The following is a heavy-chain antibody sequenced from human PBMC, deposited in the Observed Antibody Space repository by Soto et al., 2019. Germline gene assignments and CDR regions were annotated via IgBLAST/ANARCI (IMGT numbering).Heavy chain of an antibody. J-gene: IGHJ6*02. V-gene: IGHV1-69*01. Sequence: QVQLVQSGAEVKKPGSSVKVSCKASGGTFSSYAISWVRQAPGQGLEWMGGIIPIFGTANYAQKFQGRVTITADESTSTAYMELSSLRSEDTAVYYCANCLAATDLIPAGHYYYGMDVWGQGTTVTVSS. CDR3: ANCLAATDLIPAGHYYYGMDV. D-gene: IGHD2-21*01. CDR1: GGTFSSYA. CDR2: IIPIFGTA.